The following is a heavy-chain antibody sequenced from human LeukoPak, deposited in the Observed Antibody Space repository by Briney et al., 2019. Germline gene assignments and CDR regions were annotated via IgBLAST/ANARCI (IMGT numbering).Heavy chain of an antibody. CDR3: ARDQGNGYYINWFDP. D-gene: IGHD3-22*01. J-gene: IGHJ5*02. CDR1: GFTFSAYY. CDR2: INPNNGGA. V-gene: IGHV1-2*02. Sequence: ASVKVSCKASGFTFSAYYMHWVRQAPGQGPEWMGWINPNNGGAKLAQKFQGRVTMTTDTSISTAYMELTKLTSDDTATYYCARDQGNGYYINWFDPWGQGTLVIVSS.